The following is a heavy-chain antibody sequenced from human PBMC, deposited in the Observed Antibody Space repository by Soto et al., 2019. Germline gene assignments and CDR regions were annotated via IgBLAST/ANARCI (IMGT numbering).Heavy chain of an antibody. CDR3: ASLVMYTLRGHIHR. CDR2: VHHSGDT. V-gene: IGHV4-4*02. Sequence: SATLSHTWSVSGGSMTRSNWWDWARQTPGKGLEWIGEVHHSGDTNYNPSLRSRVTISVDKSKNHFSLNLRSVTAADTAVYYCASLVMYTLRGHIHRWGPRTIVTV. CDR1: GGSMTRSNW. J-gene: IGHJ3*01. D-gene: IGHD2-21*01.